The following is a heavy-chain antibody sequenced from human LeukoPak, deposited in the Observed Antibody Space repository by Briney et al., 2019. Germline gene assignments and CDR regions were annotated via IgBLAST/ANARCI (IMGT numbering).Heavy chain of an antibody. CDR3: ARGRAGRGYSYVIYYYYYMDV. Sequence: GGSLRLSCAASGFTFSSYSMNWVRQAPGKGLEWVSYISSSSSSTIYYADSVKGRFTISRDNAKNSLYLQMNSLRAEDTAVYYCARGRAGRGYSYVIYYYYYMDVWGKGTTVTVSS. CDR2: ISSSSSSTI. D-gene: IGHD5-18*01. CDR1: GFTFSSYS. V-gene: IGHV3-48*01. J-gene: IGHJ6*03.